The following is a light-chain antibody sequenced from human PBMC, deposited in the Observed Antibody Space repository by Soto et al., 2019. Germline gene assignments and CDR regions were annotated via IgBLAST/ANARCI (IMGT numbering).Light chain of an antibody. CDR2: DNH. V-gene: IGLV1-44*01. CDR1: SSNIGSNF. Sequence: VLAQPPSASGTPGQRVTISCSGSSSNIGSNFVNWYQQLPGTAPKVVIYDNHQRPSGVPDRFSGSKSGTSASLGISGLQPEDEADYYCASWDNSLNGLVFGGGTKVTVL. J-gene: IGLJ3*02. CDR3: ASWDNSLNGLV.